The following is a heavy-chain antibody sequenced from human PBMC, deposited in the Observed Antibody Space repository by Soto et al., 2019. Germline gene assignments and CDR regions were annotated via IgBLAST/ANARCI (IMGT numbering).Heavy chain of an antibody. D-gene: IGHD2-15*01. Sequence: EVQLLESGGGLVQPGGSLRLSCTASGFTFSDHAMTWVRQAPGKGLEWLSGISGGGSGAYYADSVKGRFTVSRANSNNTLFRQMVSLRVEDTAVYYCAIDLWWYAHWGQGTLVTVSS. CDR3: AIDLWWYAH. CDR2: ISGGGSGA. CDR1: GFTFSDHA. J-gene: IGHJ4*02. V-gene: IGHV3-23*01.